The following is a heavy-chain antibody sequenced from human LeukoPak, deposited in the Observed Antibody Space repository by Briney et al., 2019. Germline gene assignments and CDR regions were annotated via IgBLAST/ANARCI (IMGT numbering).Heavy chain of an antibody. D-gene: IGHD6-6*01. CDR2: IYYSGST. CDR1: GGSISSGGYY. V-gene: IGHV4-31*03. Sequence: PSETLSLTCTVSGGSISSGGYYWSWLRQHPGKGLEWIGYIYYSGSTYYNPSLKSRVTISVDTSKNQFSLKLSSVTAADTAVYYCARGRGSYSSSSGFDYWGQGTLVTVSS. J-gene: IGHJ4*02. CDR3: ARGRGSYSSSSGFDY.